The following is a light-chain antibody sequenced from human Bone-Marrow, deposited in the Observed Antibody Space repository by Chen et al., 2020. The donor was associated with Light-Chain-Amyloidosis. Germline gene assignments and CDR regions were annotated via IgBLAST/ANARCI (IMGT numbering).Light chain of an antibody. V-gene: IGLV6-57*01. CDR3: QSYQGSSEGV. CDR1: SGSIATNY. CDR2: EDE. Sequence: FMLTQPHSVSQSPGKTVIISCTRSSGSIATNYVQWYQQRPGSSPTTVIYEDEQRPSGVPDPFSGASDRSSNSASLTISGLKTEDEADYYCQSYQGSSEGVFGGGTKLTVL. J-gene: IGLJ3*02.